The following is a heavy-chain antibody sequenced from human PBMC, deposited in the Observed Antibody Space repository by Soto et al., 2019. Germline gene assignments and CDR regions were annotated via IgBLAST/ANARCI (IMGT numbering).Heavy chain of an antibody. CDR3: AXDKPTVTTRYYYYGMDV. V-gene: IGHV1-69*06. Sequence: SVKVSCKASGGTFSSCAISWVRQAPGQGLEWMGGIIPIFGTANYAQKFQGRVTITADKSTSTAYMELSSLRSEDTAVYYCAXDKPTVTTRYYYYGMDVWGPGTTVTVSS. CDR2: IIPIFGTA. CDR1: GGTFSSCA. J-gene: IGHJ6*02. D-gene: IGHD4-4*01.